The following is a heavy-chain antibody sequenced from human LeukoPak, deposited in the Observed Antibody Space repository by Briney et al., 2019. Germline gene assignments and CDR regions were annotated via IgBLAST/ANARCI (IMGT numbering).Heavy chain of an antibody. V-gene: IGHV1-24*01. D-gene: IGHD1-26*01. CDR2: FDPEDGET. CDR3: AKSGGGGRWELRWAFDI. J-gene: IGHJ3*02. Sequence: ASVKVSCKVSGYTLTELSMHWVRQAPGKGLEWMGGFDPEDGETIYAQKFQGRVTMTEDTSTDTAYMELSSLRSEEKAVDYCAKSGGGGRWELRWAFDIWGQGTMVTVSS. CDR1: GYTLTELS.